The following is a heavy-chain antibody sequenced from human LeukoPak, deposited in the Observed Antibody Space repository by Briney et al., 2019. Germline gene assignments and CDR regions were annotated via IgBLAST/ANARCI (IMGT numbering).Heavy chain of an antibody. CDR3: ARGIRVSLLWFGDAGNWFDP. V-gene: IGHV1-8*01. J-gene: IGHJ5*02. CDR2: MNPNSGNT. Sequence: GASVKVSCKASGYTFTSYDINWVRQATGQGLEWMGWMNPNSGNTGYAQKFQGRVTMTRNTSISTAYMELSSLRSEDTAVYYCARGIRVSLLWFGDAGNWFDPWGQGTLVTVSS. D-gene: IGHD3-10*01. CDR1: GYTFTSYD.